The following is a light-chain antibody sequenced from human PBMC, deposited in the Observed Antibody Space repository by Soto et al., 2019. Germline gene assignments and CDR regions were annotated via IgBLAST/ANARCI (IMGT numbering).Light chain of an antibody. CDR1: QSVSNNY. CDR2: GAS. V-gene: IGKV3-20*01. J-gene: IGKJ1*01. CDR3: QQYGSSGT. Sequence: DILMTPSPATLSLSPVERATLSCRASQSVSNNYLAWYQQKPGQAPRLLIYGASNRATGIPDRFSGSGSGTDFTLTISRLEPEDFAVYYCQQYGSSGTFGQGTKVDIK.